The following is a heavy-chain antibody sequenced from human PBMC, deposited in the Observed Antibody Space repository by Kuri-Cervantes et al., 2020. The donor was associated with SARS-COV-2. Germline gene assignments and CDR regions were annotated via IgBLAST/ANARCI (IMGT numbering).Heavy chain of an antibody. J-gene: IGHJ4*02. CDR2: ISSSSSYI. Sequence: LSLTCAASGFTFSSYSMNWVRQAPGRGLEWVSSISSSSSYIYYADSVKGRFTISRDNAKNSLYLQMNSLRAEDTAVYYCASQGAVYWGQGTLVTVSS. V-gene: IGHV3-21*01. CDR3: ASQGAVY. D-gene: IGHD1-26*01. CDR1: GFTFSSYS.